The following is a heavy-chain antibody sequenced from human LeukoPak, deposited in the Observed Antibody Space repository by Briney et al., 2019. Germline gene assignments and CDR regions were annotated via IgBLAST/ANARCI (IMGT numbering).Heavy chain of an antibody. J-gene: IGHJ4*02. CDR2: INAGNGHT. V-gene: IGHV1-3*01. D-gene: IGHD5-24*01. Sequence: ASVKVSCKASGYTISGYAIHWVRQAPGQRFEWMGWINAGNGHTKYSQNFQGRVTITRDSSANIVYMDVSSLTSEDTAVYYCARGIWSATRVDYYLDNWGRGTLVTVSS. CDR1: GYTISGYA. CDR3: ARGIWSATRVDYYLDN.